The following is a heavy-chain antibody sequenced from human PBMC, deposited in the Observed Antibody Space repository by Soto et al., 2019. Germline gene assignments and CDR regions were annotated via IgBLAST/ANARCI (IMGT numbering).Heavy chain of an antibody. Sequence: QVQLVQSGAEVKQPGSSVRVSCKASGGTLRNYGISWVRQAPGQGLEWMGGIIPVFGTANYAQKFQGRVTITAHESTSTVYMDVTSLRSEDTAVYYCSRGDATKIVVTTYYGMDVWGQGTTVTVSS. CDR2: IIPVFGTA. D-gene: IGHD4-17*01. V-gene: IGHV1-69*12. CDR1: GGTLRNYG. J-gene: IGHJ6*02. CDR3: SRGDATKIVVTTYYGMDV.